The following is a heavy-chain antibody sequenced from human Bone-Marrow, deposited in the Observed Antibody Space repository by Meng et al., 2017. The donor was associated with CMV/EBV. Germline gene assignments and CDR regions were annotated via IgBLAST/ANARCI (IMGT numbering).Heavy chain of an antibody. CDR2: INPNSGNT. CDR1: GYTFTSYD. Sequence: ASVKVSCKASGYTFTSYDINWVRQATGQGLEWMGWINPNSGNTDYAQNFQGRVTMTRNTSISTVYMELSRLRSEDTAVYYCARGRYCSSSSFYGDNVMDVWGQGTTVTVSS. J-gene: IGHJ6*02. V-gene: IGHV1-8*01. CDR3: ARGRYCSSSSFYGDNVMDV. D-gene: IGHD2-2*01.